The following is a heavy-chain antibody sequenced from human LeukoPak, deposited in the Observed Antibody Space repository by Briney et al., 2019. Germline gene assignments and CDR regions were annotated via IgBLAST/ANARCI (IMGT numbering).Heavy chain of an antibody. D-gene: IGHD2-2*01. CDR3: ARDICGSTSCSLYYSDY. CDR2: IIPIFGTA. V-gene: IGHV1-69*13. Sequence: SVKVSCKASGGTFSSYAISWVRQAPGQGLEWIGGIIPIFGTANYAQKFQGRVTITADESTSTAYMELSSLRSEDTAVYYCARDICGSTSCSLYYSDYWGQGTLVTVSS. CDR1: GGTFSSYA. J-gene: IGHJ4*01.